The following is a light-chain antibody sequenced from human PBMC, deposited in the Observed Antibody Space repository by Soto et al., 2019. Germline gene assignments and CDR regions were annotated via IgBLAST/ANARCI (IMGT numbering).Light chain of an antibody. Sequence: QSVLTQPPSASGTPAQRVTVSVSGSRSNIGSNTVNWYQQFPGTAPKLLIYSSNQRPSGVTDLFSGSKSGTSAYLAISGLQSEDEADYYCAAWDDSLSGPVFGGGTQLTVL. CDR2: SSN. V-gene: IGLV1-44*01. CDR3: AAWDDSLSGPV. J-gene: IGLJ2*01. CDR1: RSNIGSNT.